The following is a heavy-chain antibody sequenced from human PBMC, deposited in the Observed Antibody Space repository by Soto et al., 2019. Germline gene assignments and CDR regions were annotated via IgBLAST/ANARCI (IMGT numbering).Heavy chain of an antibody. Sequence: GESLNISCNGSGYSFTIYWIGWVRQMPGKGLEWMGIIYPGDSDTRYSPSFQGQVTISADKSISIAYLQWSSLKASDTAIYYCARHVYYDVLKKNYWGQGTLVTVPQ. J-gene: IGHJ4*02. V-gene: IGHV5-51*01. CDR2: IYPGDSDT. D-gene: IGHD3-9*01. CDR1: GYSFTIYW. CDR3: ARHVYYDVLKKNY.